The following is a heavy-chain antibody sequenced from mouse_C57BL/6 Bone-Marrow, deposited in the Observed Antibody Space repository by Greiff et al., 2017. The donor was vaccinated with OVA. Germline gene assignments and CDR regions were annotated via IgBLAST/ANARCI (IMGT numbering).Heavy chain of an antibody. Sequence: VQLQQSGTVLARPGASVKMSCKTSGYTFTSYWMHWVKQRPGQGLEWIGAIYPGNSDTSYNQKFQGKAKLTAVTSASTAYMELSSLTNEDSAVYYCTRRSTVVARGGDWYFDVWGTGTTVTVSS. CDR2: IYPGNSDT. CDR1: GYTFTSYW. D-gene: IGHD1-1*01. CDR3: TRRSTVVARGGDWYFDV. J-gene: IGHJ1*03. V-gene: IGHV1-5*01.